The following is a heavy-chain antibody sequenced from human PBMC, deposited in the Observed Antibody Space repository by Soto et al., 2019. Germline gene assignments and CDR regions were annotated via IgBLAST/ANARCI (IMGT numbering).Heavy chain of an antibody. D-gene: IGHD2-15*01. Sequence: SETLSLPCTVSGGSISSYYWSWIRQPPGKGLEWIGYIYYSGSTNYNPSLKSRVTISVDTSKNQFSLKLRPVTAADTAVYYCARRGYCSGGSCYDYYYYYMDVWGKGTTVTVSS. V-gene: IGHV4-59*08. CDR2: IYYSGST. CDR1: GGSISSYY. CDR3: ARRGYCSGGSCYDYYYYYMDV. J-gene: IGHJ6*03.